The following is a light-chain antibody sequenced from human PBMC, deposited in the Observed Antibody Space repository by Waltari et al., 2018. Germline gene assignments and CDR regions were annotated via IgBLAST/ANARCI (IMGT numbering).Light chain of an antibody. J-gene: IGKJ4*01. CDR2: DAS. CDR1: QSVSSY. V-gene: IGKV3-11*01. CDR3: QQRSNWPPH. Sequence: EIVLTQSPATLSLSPGERATLSCRASQSVSSYLAWYQQKPGQAPRLLIYDASNRATAIPARFSGSGSGTDFTLTISSLEPEDFAVYYCQQRSNWPPHFGGGTKVEIK.